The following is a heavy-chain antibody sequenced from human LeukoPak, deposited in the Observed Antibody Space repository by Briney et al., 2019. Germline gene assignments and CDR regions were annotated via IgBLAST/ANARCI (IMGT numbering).Heavy chain of an antibody. J-gene: IGHJ4*02. Sequence: GGSLRLSCAASGFTFSSYSMNWVRQAPGKGLEWVSSISSSRSYIYYADSVKGRFTISRDNAKNSLYLQMNSLRAEDTAVYYCARVPRTGDWDYWGQGALVTVSS. CDR1: GFTFSSYS. CDR3: ARVPRTGDWDY. V-gene: IGHV3-21*01. D-gene: IGHD7-27*01. CDR2: ISSSRSYI.